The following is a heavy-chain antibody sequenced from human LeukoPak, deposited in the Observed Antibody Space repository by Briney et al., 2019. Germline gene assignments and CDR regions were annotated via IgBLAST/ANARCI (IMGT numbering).Heavy chain of an antibody. Sequence: GGSLRLSCAASGFTFSIYSMHWVRQAPGKGLEWVAFIRYDGSKKSYPHSVKGRFTISRHNSKNTLSLQMNSLRPEDTATYYCAKDRGADYFDYWGQGTLVTVSS. V-gene: IGHV3-30*02. CDR1: GFTFSIYS. CDR2: IRYDGSKK. J-gene: IGHJ4*02. CDR3: AKDRGADYFDY. D-gene: IGHD1-26*01.